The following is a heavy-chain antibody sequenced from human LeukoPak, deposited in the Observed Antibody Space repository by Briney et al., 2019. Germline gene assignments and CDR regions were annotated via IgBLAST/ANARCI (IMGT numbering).Heavy chain of an antibody. CDR2: TYYRSQWKN. V-gene: IGHV6-1*01. CDR1: GDRVSNNNYA. J-gene: IGHJ3*01. CDR3: AGGYAFDV. Sequence: SQTLSLTCAISGDRVSNNNYAWNWIRQSPSRGLEWLGRTYYRSQWKNDYARSVLSRISVDPDTSKNQFSLHLSSVTPDDTAVYYCAGGYAFDVWGQGTMATVSS.